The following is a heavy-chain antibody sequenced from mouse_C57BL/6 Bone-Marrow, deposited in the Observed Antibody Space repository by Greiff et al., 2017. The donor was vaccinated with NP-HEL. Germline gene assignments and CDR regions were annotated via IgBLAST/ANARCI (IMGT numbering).Heavy chain of an antibody. D-gene: IGHD1-1*01. J-gene: IGHJ2*01. CDR3: TTTTTVEGDY. Sequence: EVKLMESGAELVRPGASVKLSCTASGFNIKDDYMHWVKQRPEQGLEWIGWIDPENGDTEYASKFQGKATITADTSSNTAYLQLSSLTSEDTAVYYCTTTTTVEGDYWAQGTTLTVSS. V-gene: IGHV14-4*01. CDR2: IDPENGDT. CDR1: GFNIKDDY.